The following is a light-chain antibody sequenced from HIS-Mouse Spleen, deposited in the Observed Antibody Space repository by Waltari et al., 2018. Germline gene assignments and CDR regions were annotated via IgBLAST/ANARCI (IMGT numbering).Light chain of an antibody. Sequence: EIVLTQSPGTLSLSPGTRATLSCRASQSVSSSYLAWYQQKPGQAPRLLIYGASSRATGIPDRFSGSESGTDFTLTISRLEPEDFAVYYCQQYGSSPFTFGPGTKVDIK. J-gene: IGKJ3*01. CDR3: QQYGSSPFT. CDR1: QSVSSSY. V-gene: IGKV3-20*01. CDR2: GAS.